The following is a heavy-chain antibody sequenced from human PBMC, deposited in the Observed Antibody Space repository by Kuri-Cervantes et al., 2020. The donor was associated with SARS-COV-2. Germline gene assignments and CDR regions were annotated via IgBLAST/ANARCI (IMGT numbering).Heavy chain of an antibody. D-gene: IGHD3-9*01. CDR3: ATEAHILTGYYYYYGMDV. CDR2: IGSSSSTI. CDR1: GFTFSSYS. J-gene: IGHJ6*02. V-gene: IGHV3-48*01. Sequence: GGSLRLSCAASGFTFSSYSMNWVRQAPGKGLEWVSYIGSSSSTIYYADSVKGRFTISRDNAKNSLYLQMNSLRAEDTAVYYCATEAHILTGYYYYYGMDVWGQGTTVTVSS.